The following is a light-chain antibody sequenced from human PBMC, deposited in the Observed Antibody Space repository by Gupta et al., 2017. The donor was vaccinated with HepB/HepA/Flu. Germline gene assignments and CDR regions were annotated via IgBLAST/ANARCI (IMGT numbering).Light chain of an antibody. J-gene: IGKJ1*01. Sequence: DIQLTESPSSLSASLRDRVTITCRANQTIANYLNWYRQKPGTAPEVLIYGASSLRSGVPSRFSGSRSGTHFTLTISRLQPEDFATYYCQQSYSPLWTFSQGTKVEIK. V-gene: IGKV1-39*01. CDR2: GAS. CDR3: QQSYSPLWT. CDR1: QTIANY.